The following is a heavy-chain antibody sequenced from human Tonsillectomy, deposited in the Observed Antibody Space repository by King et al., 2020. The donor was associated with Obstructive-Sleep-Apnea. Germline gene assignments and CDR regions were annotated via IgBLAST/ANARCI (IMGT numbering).Heavy chain of an antibody. D-gene: IGHD6-13*01. J-gene: IGHJ3*02. CDR2: IYYSGSD. V-gene: IGHV4-59*01. CDR1: GGSISSYY. Sequence: QLQVSCPGLLMPSETPFLTCTVSGGSISSYYWSWIRQPPRKGVEWIGYIYYSGSDNYKPSLTRRVTISVDTSKNQFYLKLSSVTAADTAVYYCARDGTYSSSWYFAFDIWGQGTMVTVSS. CDR3: ARDGTYSSSWYFAFDI.